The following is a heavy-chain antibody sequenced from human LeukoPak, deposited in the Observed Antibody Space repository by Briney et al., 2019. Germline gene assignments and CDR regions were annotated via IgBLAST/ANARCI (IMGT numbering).Heavy chain of an antibody. D-gene: IGHD2-2*01. Sequence: GGSLRLSCAASGFTFSSYAMSWVRQAPGKGLEWVSAISGSGGSTYYADSVKGRLTISRDNSKNTLYLQMNSLRAEDTAVYYCAKSRIPAAFFYYFDYWGQGTLVTVSS. CDR2: ISGSGGST. CDR1: GFTFSSYA. J-gene: IGHJ4*02. CDR3: AKSRIPAAFFYYFDY. V-gene: IGHV3-23*01.